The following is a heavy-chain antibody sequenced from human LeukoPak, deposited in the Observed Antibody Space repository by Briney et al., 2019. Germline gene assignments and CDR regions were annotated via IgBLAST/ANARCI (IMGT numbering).Heavy chain of an antibody. J-gene: IGHJ5*02. V-gene: IGHV1-69*13. D-gene: IGHD2-2*01. CDR2: IVPIFGTA. CDR1: VGTFSSYA. Sequence: ASVKVSCKASVGTFSSYAISWVRQAPGQGLEWMGGIVPIFGTANYAQKFQGRVTITADESTSTAYMELSSLRSEDTAVYYCARGGIVVVPAATGWFDPWGQGTLVTVSS. CDR3: ARGGIVVVPAATGWFDP.